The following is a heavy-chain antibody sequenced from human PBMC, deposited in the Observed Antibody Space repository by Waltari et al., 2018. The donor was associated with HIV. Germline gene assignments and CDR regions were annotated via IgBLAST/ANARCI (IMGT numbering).Heavy chain of an antibody. CDR2: ISSRSTYI. V-gene: IGHV3-21*01. J-gene: IGHJ6*02. D-gene: IGHD3-16*01. CDR1: GFTFNNYS. CDR3: ARLVTGFYYYGMDV. Sequence: EVQLVESGGGLVKPGGSLRLSCAASGFTFNNYSMTWVRQAPGKGLEWVSSISSRSTYIYYGDSVKGRFSISRDNAKNSLYLQMNSLRAEDTAVYYCARLVTGFYYYGMDVWGQGTTVTVSS.